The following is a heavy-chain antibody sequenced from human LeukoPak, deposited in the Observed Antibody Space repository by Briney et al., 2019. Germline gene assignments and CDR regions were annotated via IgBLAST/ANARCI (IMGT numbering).Heavy chain of an antibody. Sequence: GGSLRLSCAASGFTFSSYSMNWVRQAPGKGLEWVSSISSSSSYIYYADSVKGRFTISRDNAKNSLYLQMNSLRAEDTAVYYCATLSIVGASYFDYWGQGTLVTVSS. CDR1: GFTFSSYS. D-gene: IGHD1-26*01. CDR3: ATLSIVGASYFDY. CDR2: ISSSSSYI. J-gene: IGHJ4*02. V-gene: IGHV3-21*01.